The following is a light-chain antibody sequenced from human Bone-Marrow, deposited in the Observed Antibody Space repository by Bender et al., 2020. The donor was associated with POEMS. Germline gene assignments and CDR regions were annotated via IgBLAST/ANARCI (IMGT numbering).Light chain of an antibody. CDR3: FSSDSSKNQRV. CDR2: DDN. CDR1: ALAREF. J-gene: IGLJ1*01. V-gene: IGLV3-10*01. Sequence: SHELTQPPSASVSPGQTATITCSGDALAREFVHWYQQKTGQAPTLVIYDDNKRPSGIPDKFSGSSSGSVATLNISGAQVEDEADYHCFSSDSSKNQRVFGSGTKVTVL.